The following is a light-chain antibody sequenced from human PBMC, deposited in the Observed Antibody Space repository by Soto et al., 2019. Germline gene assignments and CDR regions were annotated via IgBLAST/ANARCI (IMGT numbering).Light chain of an antibody. Sequence: DIQMTQSPSSLSASVGDRVTITCRARQSISSYLNWYQQKPGKAPKLLIYAASSLQSGVPSRFSGSGSGTDFTLTISSLQPEDFATYYCQQSYSTPPTLGQGTKVEIK. V-gene: IGKV1-39*01. CDR2: AAS. CDR1: QSISSY. J-gene: IGKJ1*01. CDR3: QQSYSTPPT.